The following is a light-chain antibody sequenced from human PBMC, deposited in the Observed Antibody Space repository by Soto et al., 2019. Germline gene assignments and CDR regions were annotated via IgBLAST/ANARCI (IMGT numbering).Light chain of an antibody. CDR1: QSVSSNL. J-gene: IGKJ1*01. V-gene: IGKV3-20*01. CDR2: GAS. CDR3: QQYGNSPT. Sequence: DIVFTQSPATLSLSPGERASLSCRATQSVSSNLLAWYQQKPGQAPRLLIYGASSRAAGIPDRFSGSGSGTDFTLTISRLEPEDLAVYHCQQYGNSPTFGQGTKVDIK.